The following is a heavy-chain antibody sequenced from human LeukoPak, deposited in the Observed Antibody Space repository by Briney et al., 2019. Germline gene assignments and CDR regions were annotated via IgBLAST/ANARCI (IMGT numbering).Heavy chain of an antibody. CDR2: INPNSGGT. CDR1: GYTFTGYY. Sequence: ASVKVSCKASGYTFTGYYMHWVRQAPGQGLEWMGRINPNSGGTNYAQKFQGRVTMTRDTSISTAYMELSWLRSDDTAVYYCARGGGYFDWLLTDCWGQGTLVTVSS. J-gene: IGHJ4*02. CDR3: ARGGGYFDWLLTDC. V-gene: IGHV1-2*06. D-gene: IGHD3-9*01.